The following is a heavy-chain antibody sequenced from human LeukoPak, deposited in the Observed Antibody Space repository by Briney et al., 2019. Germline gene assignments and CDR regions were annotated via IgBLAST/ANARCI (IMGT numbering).Heavy chain of an antibody. CDR1: GGSFSGYY. Sequence: SETLSLTCAVYGGSFSGYYWSWLRQPAGKGLEWIGRISASGRTNYNPSLKSRVTISVDTSKNHFSLKLTSVTAADTALYYCARGAGSGSSYRVYNWFDPWGQGTLVTVSS. CDR3: ARGAGSGSSYRVYNWFDP. D-gene: IGHD3-10*01. J-gene: IGHJ5*02. V-gene: IGHV4-59*10. CDR2: ISASGRT.